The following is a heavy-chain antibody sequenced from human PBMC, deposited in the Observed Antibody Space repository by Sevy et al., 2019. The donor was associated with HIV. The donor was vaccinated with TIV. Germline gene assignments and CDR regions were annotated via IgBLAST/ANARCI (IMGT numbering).Heavy chain of an antibody. CDR2: ISSSSSYI. V-gene: IGHV3-21*01. CDR1: GFTFSSYS. CDR3: ARDGWIYDSSGYYYVSAWGPWFDP. D-gene: IGHD3-22*01. J-gene: IGHJ5*02. Sequence: GGSLRLSCAASGFTFSSYSMNWVRQAPGKGLEWVSSISSSSSYIYYADSVKGRFTISRDNAKNSLYLQMNSLRAEDTAVYYCARDGWIYDSSGYYYVSAWGPWFDPWGQGTLVTVSS.